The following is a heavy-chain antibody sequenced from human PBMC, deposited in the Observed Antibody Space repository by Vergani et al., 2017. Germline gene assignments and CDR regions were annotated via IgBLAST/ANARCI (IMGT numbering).Heavy chain of an antibody. CDR3: ARQFWGGGGYRFDH. CDR1: GTSISGSSDY. D-gene: IGHD5-18*01. CDR2: IFYTGTS. J-gene: IGHJ4*02. Sequence: QLQLQESGPGLLKPSETLSLTCSVSGTSISGSSDYWGWIRQPPGKGLGWIGSIFYTGTSYYNPSLDSRATNSVDTSKNQFALKLKSVTAADTAVYYCARQFWGGGGYRFDHWGQGTLVTVSS. V-gene: IGHV4-39*01.